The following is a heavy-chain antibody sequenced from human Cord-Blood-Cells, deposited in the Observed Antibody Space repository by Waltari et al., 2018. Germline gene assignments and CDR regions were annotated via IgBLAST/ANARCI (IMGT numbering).Heavy chain of an antibody. V-gene: IGHV4-39*01. CDR3: ARLDFWSGYYDY. D-gene: IGHD3-3*01. CDR1: GGSISSSSYY. J-gene: IGHJ4*02. Sequence: QLQLQESGPGLVKPSETLSLTCTVSGGSISSSSYYWGWIRQPPGKGLEWIGGIYYSGSTYYNPSLKSRVTISVDTSKNQFSLKLSSVTAADTAVYYCARLDFWSGYYDYWGQGTLVTVSS. CDR2: IYYSGST.